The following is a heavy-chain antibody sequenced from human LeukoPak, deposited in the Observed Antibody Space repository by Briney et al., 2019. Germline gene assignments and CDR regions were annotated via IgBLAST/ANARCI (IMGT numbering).Heavy chain of an antibody. J-gene: IGHJ6*02. CDR2: ICGRGGST. D-gene: IGHD1-26*01. V-gene: IGHV3-23*01. CDR3: AREEVGGVGATNVYYYYGMDV. CDR1: GFIFSSYA. Sequence: PGGSLRLSCAASGFIFSSYAMSWVRQAPGKGREWVLAICGRGGSTYYADSVKGRFTISRDNAKNSLYLQMNSLRAEDTAVYYCAREEVGGVGATNVYYYYGMDVWGQGTTVTVSS.